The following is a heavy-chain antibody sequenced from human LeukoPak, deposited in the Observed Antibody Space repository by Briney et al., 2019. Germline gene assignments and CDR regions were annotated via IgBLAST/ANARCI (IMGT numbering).Heavy chain of an antibody. CDR1: GGSISSSSYY. J-gene: IGHJ4*02. V-gene: IGHV4-39*01. D-gene: IGHD5-18*01. CDR3: ARSHTAFTLDF. Sequence: SETLSLTCTVSGGSISSSSYYWGWIRQPPGKGLEWIGSIYYSGSTYYNPSLKSRVTISVDTSKNQFSLKLSSVTAADTALYYCARSHTAFTLDFWGQGTLVTVSS. CDR2: IYYSGST.